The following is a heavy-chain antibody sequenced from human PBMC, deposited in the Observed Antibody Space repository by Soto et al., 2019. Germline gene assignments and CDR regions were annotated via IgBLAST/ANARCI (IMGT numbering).Heavy chain of an antibody. CDR3: ARDPVDLFGYMDV. V-gene: IGHV1-69*06. CDR1: EGTFSSYS. CDR2: IIPLLGTA. Sequence: QAELVQSGAEVKKPGSSVNVSCKASEGTFSSYSITWVRQAPGQRLEWMGEIIPLLGTAIYAQKFQGRVTITGDKSTSTIYMGLSSLRSDDTAVYYCARDPVDLFGYMDVWGQGTTVTVSS. D-gene: IGHD6-25*01. J-gene: IGHJ6*02.